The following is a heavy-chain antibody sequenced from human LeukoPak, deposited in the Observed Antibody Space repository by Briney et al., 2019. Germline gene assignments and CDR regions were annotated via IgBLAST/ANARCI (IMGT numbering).Heavy chain of an antibody. J-gene: IGHJ4*02. CDR3: AKDIXXYGDDPFDY. CDR2: ISWNSGSI. Sequence: GGSLRLSCAASGFTFDDYAMHWVRQAPGKGLEWVSGISWNSGSISYADSVKGRFTISRDNAKNSLYLQMNSLRAEDTALYYCAKDIXXYGDDPFDYWGQGTLVTV. CDR1: GFTFDDYA. D-gene: IGHD4-17*01. V-gene: IGHV3-9*01.